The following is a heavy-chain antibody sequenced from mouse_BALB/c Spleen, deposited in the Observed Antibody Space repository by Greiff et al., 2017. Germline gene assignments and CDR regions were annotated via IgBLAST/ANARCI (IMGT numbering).Heavy chain of an antibody. Sequence: QVQLQQSGAELVRPGVSVKISCKASGYTFTDYAMRWVKQSPAKGLEWIGVISTYYGDASYNQKFKGKATMTVDKSSSTAYMELARLTSEDSAIYSCERAGTTVGEGVAYWGQGTLVTVSA. D-gene: IGHD1-1*01. CDR2: ISTYYGDA. V-gene: IGHV1S137*01. CDR1: GYTFTDYA. J-gene: IGHJ3*01. CDR3: ERAGTTVGEGVAY.